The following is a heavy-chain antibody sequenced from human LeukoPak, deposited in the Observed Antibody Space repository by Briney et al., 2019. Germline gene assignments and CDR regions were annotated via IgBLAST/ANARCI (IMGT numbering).Heavy chain of an antibody. D-gene: IGHD2-15*01. CDR1: GFTFSDYY. V-gene: IGHV3-11*04. CDR3: ARAENPKWSKGRGAFDI. J-gene: IGHJ3*02. CDR2: ISSSGSTI. Sequence: GGALRLSCAASGFTFSDYYMIWIRQAPGKGLEWVSYISSSGSTIYYADSVKGRFTIHRDNAKNSLYLQLNSLRADDTAVYYCARAENPKWSKGRGAFDIWGQGTMVTVSS.